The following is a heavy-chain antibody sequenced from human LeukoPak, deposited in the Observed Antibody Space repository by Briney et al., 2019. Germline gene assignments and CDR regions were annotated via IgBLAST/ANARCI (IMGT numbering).Heavy chain of an antibody. J-gene: IGHJ3*02. CDR3: ARDRGSYDAFDI. Sequence: GGSLRLSCAASGFTFSSYAMSWVRQAPGKGLEWVSGINWNGGSTGYADSVKGRFTISRDNAKNSLYLQMNSLRAEDTALYHCARDRGSYDAFDIWGQGTMVTVSS. CDR2: INWNGGST. V-gene: IGHV3-20*01. D-gene: IGHD1-26*01. CDR1: GFTFSSYA.